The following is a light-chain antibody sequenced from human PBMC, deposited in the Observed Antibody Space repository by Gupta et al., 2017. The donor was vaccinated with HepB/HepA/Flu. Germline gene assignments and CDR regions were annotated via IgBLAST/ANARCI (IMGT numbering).Light chain of an antibody. V-gene: IGKV1-8*01. CDR2: GVS. Sequence: AIRMTQSPSSFSASTGDRVTITCRASEIIPNYLAWYQQKPGNAPKLLIFGVSTLQSGVPSRFSGSGSGTDFTLTISRRQSEDFATYYCQQEYSSPPTFGQGTKLEIK. CDR1: EIIPNY. CDR3: QQEYSSPPT. J-gene: IGKJ2*01.